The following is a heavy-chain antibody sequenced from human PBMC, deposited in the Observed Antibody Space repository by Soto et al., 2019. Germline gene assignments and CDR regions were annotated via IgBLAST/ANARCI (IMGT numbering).Heavy chain of an antibody. CDR2: ISAYNGNT. D-gene: IGHD1-26*01. Sequence: QVQLVQSGGEVKKPGASVKVSCKASGYTFTSYGISWVRQAPGQGLEWMGRISAYNGNTNYAQKLQGRVTMTTDTSTRTAYMELRSLRSDVAAVYYSARVVGALGHWFDPWGQGTLVTVSS. CDR3: ARVVGALGHWFDP. J-gene: IGHJ5*02. CDR1: GYTFTSYG. V-gene: IGHV1-18*01.